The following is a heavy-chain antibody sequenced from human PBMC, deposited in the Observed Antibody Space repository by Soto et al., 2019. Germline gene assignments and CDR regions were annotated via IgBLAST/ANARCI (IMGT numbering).Heavy chain of an antibody. CDR1: GYTFTSYG. Sequence: QVQLVQSGAEVKKPGASVKVSCKASGYTFTSYGISWVRQAPGQGLEWMGWISAYNGNTNYAQKLQGRVTMTTDTATSTAYMELRSLRSDDTAVYYCARVWTFGGVIVVGYYYYYMDVWGKGTTVTVSS. D-gene: IGHD3-16*02. CDR2: ISAYNGNT. J-gene: IGHJ6*03. CDR3: ARVWTFGGVIVVGYYYYYMDV. V-gene: IGHV1-18*01.